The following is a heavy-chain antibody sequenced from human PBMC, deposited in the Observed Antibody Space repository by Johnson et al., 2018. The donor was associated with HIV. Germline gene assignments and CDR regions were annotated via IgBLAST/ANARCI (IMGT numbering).Heavy chain of an antibody. J-gene: IGHJ3*02. D-gene: IGHD1-7*01. V-gene: IGHV3-30*04. CDR2: ISFDGSKI. CDR3: ARENWNYVLGAFDI. Sequence: QMQLVESGGGVVRPGGSLRLSCAASGFTFSSYAMHWVRQAPGKGLEWVAVISFDGSKIYHADSVKGRFTISRDNSKNMLYLQMNSLRAEDTAVYYCARENWNYVLGAFDIWGQGTMVTVSS. CDR1: GFTFSSYA.